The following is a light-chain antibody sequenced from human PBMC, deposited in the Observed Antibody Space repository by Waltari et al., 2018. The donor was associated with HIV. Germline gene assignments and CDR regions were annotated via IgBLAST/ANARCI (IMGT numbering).Light chain of an antibody. Sequence: DIVLTEITLSSPVTVGQPASIPCRSSQSLLHSDGNTYLTGIHQRPGQPPRHRIYKISQRVSGVPDRFRGSGAGTDFTRKSSRVEAEDVGIYYCMQLTQLPLCTFGQGTKLEIK. J-gene: IGKJ2*02. CDR3: MQLTQLPLCT. CDR2: KIS. V-gene: IGKV2-24*01. CDR1: QSLLHSDGNTY.